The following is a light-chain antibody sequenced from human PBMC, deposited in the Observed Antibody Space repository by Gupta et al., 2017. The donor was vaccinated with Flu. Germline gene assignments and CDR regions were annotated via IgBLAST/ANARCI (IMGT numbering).Light chain of an antibody. J-gene: IGKJ1*01. Sequence: VTLGKPASISCRASQGCGDRDGNHYLTWFQEGRVRALGRIIYQGSDREFGVLDRSRCSGSGTNFTLKISRVEAEDVGIYFCRQCEHWPWAFGQGTTVEIK. CDR2: QGS. CDR3: RQCEHWPWA. V-gene: IGKV2-30*01. CDR1: QGCGDRDGNHY.